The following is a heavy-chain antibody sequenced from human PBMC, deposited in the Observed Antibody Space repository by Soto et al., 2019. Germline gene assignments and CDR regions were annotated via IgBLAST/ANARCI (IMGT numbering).Heavy chain of an antibody. CDR2: IYHSGST. CDR1: SGSISSRKW. V-gene: IGHV4-4*02. J-gene: IGHJ3*01. Sequence: SETLSLTCAVSSGSISSRKWWTWVRQSPGKGLEWIGEIYHSGSTNYNPSLKSRVTISIDKSNNQFSLKLSSVTAADTAVYYCASKFGELLVDVFHLRRQATMFTVSS. D-gene: IGHD3-10*01. CDR3: ASKFGELLVDVFHL.